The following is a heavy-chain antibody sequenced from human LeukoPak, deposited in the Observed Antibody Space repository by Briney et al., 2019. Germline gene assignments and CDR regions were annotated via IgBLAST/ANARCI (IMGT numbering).Heavy chain of an antibody. V-gene: IGHV4-59*01. CDR1: GGSFSGYY. CDR3: ARDRNYYDSSGYRGFDY. Sequence: SETLSLTCAVYGGSFSGYYWSWIRQPPGKGLEWIGYIYYSGGTNYNPSLKSRVTISVDTSKNQFSLKLSSVTAADTAVYYCARDRNYYDSSGYRGFDYWGQGTLVTVSS. CDR2: IYYSGGT. D-gene: IGHD3-22*01. J-gene: IGHJ4*02.